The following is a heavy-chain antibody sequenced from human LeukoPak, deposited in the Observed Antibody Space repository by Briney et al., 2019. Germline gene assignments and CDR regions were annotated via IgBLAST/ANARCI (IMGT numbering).Heavy chain of an antibody. CDR1: GLTFSSYG. J-gene: IGHJ4*02. CDR2: IWFDGGEI. D-gene: IGHD5-24*01. Sequence: PGGSLRLSCAASGLTFSSYGMHWVRQAPGKGLEWVAVIWFDGGEIHYLDSVKGRFTISRDNSKNTLYLQMNSLRADDTAVYYCVRGSGGAGYNYWGDYWGQGTLVTVTP. V-gene: IGHV3-33*08. CDR3: VRGSGGAGYNYWGDY.